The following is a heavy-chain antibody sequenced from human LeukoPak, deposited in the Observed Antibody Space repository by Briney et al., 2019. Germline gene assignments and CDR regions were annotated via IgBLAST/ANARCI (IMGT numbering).Heavy chain of an antibody. CDR1: GFTFSNYG. V-gene: IGHV3-23*01. J-gene: IGHJ4*02. CDR3: AKMSPKIVVGNPWAQFDY. Sequence: GGSLRLSCAASGFTFSNYGMHWVRQAPGKGLEWVSAISGSGGSTYYADSVKGRFTISRDNSKNTLYLQMNSLRAEDTAVYYCAKMSPKIVVGNPWAQFDYWGQGTLVTVSS. D-gene: IGHD3-22*01. CDR2: ISGSGGST.